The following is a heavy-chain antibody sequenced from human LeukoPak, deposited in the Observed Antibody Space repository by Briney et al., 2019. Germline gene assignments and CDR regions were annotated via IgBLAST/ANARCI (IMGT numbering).Heavy chain of an antibody. J-gene: IGHJ3*02. CDR1: GGSISSAGYY. D-gene: IGHD2-2*02. V-gene: IGHV4-31*03. CDR2: IYYSGTT. CDR3: ALVYCSSTRCYIGAFDI. Sequence: SETLSLTCTVSGGSISSAGYYWSWIRHHPGKGPEYIGYIYYSGTTNYNPSLPSRVTISVDTSNNQFSLKLSSVTAADTAVYYCALVYCSSTRCYIGAFDIWGQGTMVTVSS.